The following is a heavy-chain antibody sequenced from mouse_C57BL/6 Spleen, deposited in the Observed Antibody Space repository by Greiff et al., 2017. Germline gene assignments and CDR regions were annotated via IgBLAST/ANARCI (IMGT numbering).Heavy chain of an antibody. Sequence: VQLQQSGAELVRPGASVKLSCKASGYTFTDYYINWVKQRPGQGLEWIARIYPGSGNTYYNEKFKGKATLTAEKSSSPAYMQLSSLTSEDSAVYFCATHYDYLYAMDYWGQGTSVTVSS. J-gene: IGHJ4*01. D-gene: IGHD2-4*01. CDR3: ATHYDYLYAMDY. CDR1: GYTFTDYY. V-gene: IGHV1-76*01. CDR2: IYPGSGNT.